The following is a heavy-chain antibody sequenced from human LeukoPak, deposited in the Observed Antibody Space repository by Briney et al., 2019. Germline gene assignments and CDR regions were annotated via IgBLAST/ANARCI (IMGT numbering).Heavy chain of an antibody. V-gene: IGHV3-48*04. CDR3: ARRGSSSSRGGASILYYMDV. J-gene: IGHJ6*03. CDR1: GFTFSSYA. CDR2: ISSSSSTI. D-gene: IGHD6-6*01. Sequence: GGSLRLSCAASGFTFSSYAMNWVRQAPGKGLEWVSYISSSSSTIYYADSVKGRFTISRDNAKNSLYLQMNSLRAEDTAVYYCARRGSSSSRGGASILYYMDVWGKGTTVTVSS.